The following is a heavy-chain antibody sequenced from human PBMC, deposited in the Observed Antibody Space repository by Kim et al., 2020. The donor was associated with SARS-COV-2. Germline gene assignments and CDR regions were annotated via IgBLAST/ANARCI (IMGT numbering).Heavy chain of an antibody. Sequence: GGSLGLSCAASGFTFSNAWMSWVRQAPGKGLEWVGRIKSKTDGGTTDYAAPVKGRFTISRDDSKNTLYLQMNSLKTEDTAVYYCTTDYSSSWYLATDFDYWGQGTLVTVSS. CDR3: TTDYSSSWYLATDFDY. CDR1: GFTFSNAW. CDR2: IKSKTDGGTT. J-gene: IGHJ4*02. D-gene: IGHD6-13*01. V-gene: IGHV3-15*01.